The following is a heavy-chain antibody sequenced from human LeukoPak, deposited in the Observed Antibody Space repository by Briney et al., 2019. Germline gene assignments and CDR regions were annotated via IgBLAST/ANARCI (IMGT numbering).Heavy chain of an antibody. D-gene: IGHD1-20*01. CDR1: GFTFSSYA. J-gene: IGHJ6*02. V-gene: IGHV3-30*04. CDR2: ISYDGSNK. Sequence: GRSLRLPCAASGFTFSSYAMHWVRQAPGKGLEWVAVISYDGSNKYYADSVKGRFTISRDNSKNTLYLQMNSLRTEDTAVYYCARRIAGCYGMDVWGQGTTVTVSS. CDR3: ARRIAGCYGMDV.